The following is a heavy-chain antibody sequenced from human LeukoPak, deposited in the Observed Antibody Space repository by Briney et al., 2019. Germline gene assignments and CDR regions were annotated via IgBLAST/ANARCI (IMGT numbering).Heavy chain of an antibody. V-gene: IGHV1-69*04. D-gene: IGHD2-8*01. CDR3: ARDPSRDIVLMVYADVYGMDV. CDR1: GGTFSSYA. Sequence: ASVKVSCKASGGTFSSYAISWVRQAPGQGLEWMGRIIPIFGIANYAQKFQGRVTITADKSTSTAYVELSSLRSEDTAVYYCARDPSRDIVLMVYADVYGMDVWGQGTTVTVSS. CDR2: IIPIFGIA. J-gene: IGHJ6*02.